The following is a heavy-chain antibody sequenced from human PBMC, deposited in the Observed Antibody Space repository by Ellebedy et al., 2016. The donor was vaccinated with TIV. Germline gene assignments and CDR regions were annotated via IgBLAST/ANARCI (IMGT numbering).Heavy chain of an antibody. Sequence: GESLKISXAASGFTFSRYDMHWVRQSTRKGLEWVASIDNAGDTYYPGSVKGRFTISRENAKNSLYLQMNSLRVEDTAVYYCTRFEIISGRGYGVDVWGQGTTVTVSS. CDR3: TRFEIISGRGYGVDV. D-gene: IGHD3-10*01. CDR2: IDNAGDT. J-gene: IGHJ6*02. CDR1: GFTFSRYD. V-gene: IGHV3-13*01.